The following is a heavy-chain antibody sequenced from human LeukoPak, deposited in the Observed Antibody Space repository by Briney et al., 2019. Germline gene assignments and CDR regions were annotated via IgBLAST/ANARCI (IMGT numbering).Heavy chain of an antibody. CDR3: ARARYDKSWFDP. CDR2: INHSGST. J-gene: IGHJ5*02. Sequence: PSETLSLTCAVYGGSFSGYYWSWIRQPPGKGLEWIGEINHSGSTNYNPSLKSRVTMSVDTSKNQFSLKLSSVTAADTAVYYCARARYDKSWFDPWGQGTLVTVSS. CDR1: GGSFSGYY. D-gene: IGHD3-9*01. V-gene: IGHV4-34*01.